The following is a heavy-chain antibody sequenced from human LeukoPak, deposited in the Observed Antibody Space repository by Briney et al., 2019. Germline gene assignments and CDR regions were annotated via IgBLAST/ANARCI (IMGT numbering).Heavy chain of an antibody. Sequence: SETLSLTCTVSGGSISSSSYYWDWLRQPPGKGLEWIGSIYHTGSTYYNPSLKSRVTISLDASNKQFSLRLSSVTAADTAVYYCARGSHPVTGTLGGYFDPWGQGTLVTVSS. D-gene: IGHD6-19*01. CDR1: GGSISSSSYY. CDR2: IYHTGST. J-gene: IGHJ4*02. V-gene: IGHV4-39*02. CDR3: ARGSHPVTGTLGGYFDP.